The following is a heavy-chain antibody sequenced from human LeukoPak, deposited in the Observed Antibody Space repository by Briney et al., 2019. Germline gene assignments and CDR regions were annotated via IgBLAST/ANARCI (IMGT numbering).Heavy chain of an antibody. V-gene: IGHV3-23*01. J-gene: IGHJ3*01. D-gene: IGHD3-3*01. CDR2: ISGSGGST. CDR3: ARRLSLRFDAFAV. Sequence: PGGSLRLSCAASGFTVSSNYMSWVRQAPGKGLEWVSAISGSGGSTYYADSVRGRFTISRDTSKNTLFLQMNSLRAEDTALYFCARRLSLRFDAFAVWGPGTVVTVSS. CDR1: GFTVSSNY.